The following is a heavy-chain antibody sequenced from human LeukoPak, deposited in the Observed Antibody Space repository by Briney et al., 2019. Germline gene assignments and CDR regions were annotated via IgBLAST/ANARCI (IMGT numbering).Heavy chain of an antibody. V-gene: IGHV3-48*01. Sequence: GGSLRLSCAASGFTFSSYSMNWVRQAPGKGLEWVSSISSSSSTIYYADSVKGRFTISRDNAKNSLYLQMNSLRAEDTAVYYCARESYGSGSRFDSWGQGTLVTVSS. J-gene: IGHJ4*02. D-gene: IGHD3-10*01. CDR1: GFTFSSYS. CDR2: ISSSSSTI. CDR3: ARESYGSGSRFDS.